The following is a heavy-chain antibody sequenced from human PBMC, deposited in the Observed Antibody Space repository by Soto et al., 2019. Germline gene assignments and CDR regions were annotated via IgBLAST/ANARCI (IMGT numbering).Heavy chain of an antibody. J-gene: IGHJ4*02. V-gene: IGHV3-23*01. CDR1: GFTFSSYD. D-gene: IGHD4-17*01. CDR3: ARTTTTKSRDY. Sequence: EVQLLESGGGLVQPGGSLGLSCAASGFTFSSYDMSWVRQAPGKGLEYVSSISVTGSGTYYADSVKGRFTISRENSKNTLYVQINSLRVEDTAVYYCARTTTTKSRDYWGQGTLVTVSS. CDR2: ISVTGSGT.